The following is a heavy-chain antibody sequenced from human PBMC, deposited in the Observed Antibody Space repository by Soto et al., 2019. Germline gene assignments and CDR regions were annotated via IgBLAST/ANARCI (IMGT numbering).Heavy chain of an antibody. Sequence: PSETLSLTCTVSGGSISSGGYYWSWIRQHPGKGLEWIGYIYYSGSTYYNPSLKSRVTISVDTSKNQFSLKLSSVTAADTAVYYCARDCNDGYKSYDAFDIWGQGTMVTVSS. CDR1: GGSISSGGYY. J-gene: IGHJ3*02. CDR2: IYYSGST. CDR3: ARDCNDGYKSYDAFDI. D-gene: IGHD5-12*01. V-gene: IGHV4-31*03.